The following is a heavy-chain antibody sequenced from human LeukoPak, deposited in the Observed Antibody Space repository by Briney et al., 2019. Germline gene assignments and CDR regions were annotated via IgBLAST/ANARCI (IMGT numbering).Heavy chain of an antibody. D-gene: IGHD1-1*01. CDR1: GFTFSSYW. CDR2: INSDGSST. V-gene: IGHV3-74*01. CDR3: ARDRGGQLGDAFDI. J-gene: IGHJ3*02. Sequence: GGSLRLSCAASGFTFSSYWMHWVRQAPGKGLVWVSRINSDGSSTSYADSVEGRFTISRDNAKNTLYLQMNSLRAEDTAVYYCARDRGGQLGDAFDIWGQGTMVAVSS.